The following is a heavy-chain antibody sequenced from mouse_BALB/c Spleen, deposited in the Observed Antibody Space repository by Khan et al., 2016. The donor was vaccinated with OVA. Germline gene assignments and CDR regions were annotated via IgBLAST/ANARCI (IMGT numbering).Heavy chain of an antibody. D-gene: IGHD2-14*01. CDR2: IYPGDGDT. Sequence: QVQLKQSGAELVRPGSSVKISCKASGYAFSNYWMNWVKQRPGQGLEWIGQIYPGDGDTSFNGKFRGKATLTADKSSSTAYLPLSSLTSEDSAVYCGARSRYDYFAYWGQGTLVTVSA. CDR1: GYAFSNYW. CDR3: ARSRYDYFAY. V-gene: IGHV1-80*01. J-gene: IGHJ3*01.